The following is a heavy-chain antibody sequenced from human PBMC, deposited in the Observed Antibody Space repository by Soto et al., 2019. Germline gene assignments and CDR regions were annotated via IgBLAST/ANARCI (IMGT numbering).Heavy chain of an antibody. Sequence: PGGSLRLSCAASGFTFSSYAMHWVRQVPGKGLEWVAVIWYDGSNKYYADSVKGRFTISRDNSKNTLYLQMDSLRAEDTAVYYCARGSSSSGPCDYWGQGA. V-gene: IGHV3-33*01. CDR2: IWYDGSNK. CDR3: ARGSSSSGPCDY. D-gene: IGHD6-6*01. J-gene: IGHJ4*02. CDR1: GFTFSSYA.